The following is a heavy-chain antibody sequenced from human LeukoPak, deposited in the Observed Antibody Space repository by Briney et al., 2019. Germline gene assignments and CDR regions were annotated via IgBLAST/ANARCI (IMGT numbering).Heavy chain of an antibody. CDR2: ISGSGGST. Sequence: GGSLRLSCAASGFTFSSYAMSWVRQAPGKGLEWVSAISGSGGSTYYADSVKGRFTISRDNSKNTLYLQMNSLRAEDMAVYYCAKDRRKFKGNYSGLYFDYWGQGTLVTVSS. CDR1: GFTFSSYA. CDR3: AKDRRKFKGNYSGLYFDY. D-gene: IGHD1-7*01. J-gene: IGHJ4*02. V-gene: IGHV3-23*01.